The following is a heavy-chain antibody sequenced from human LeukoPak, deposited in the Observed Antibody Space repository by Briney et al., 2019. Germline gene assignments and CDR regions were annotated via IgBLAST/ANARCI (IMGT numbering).Heavy chain of an antibody. CDR2: IHHSGST. Sequence: SETLSLTCTVSGGSISSSSYYWGWIRQPPGKGLEWIGQIHHSGSTSYNPSLRGRVTISVDTSKNQFSLKLTSVTAADTAVYYCARHGGYYFDYWGQGTLVTVSS. D-gene: IGHD3-16*01. V-gene: IGHV4-39*01. CDR1: GGSISSSSYY. CDR3: ARHGGYYFDY. J-gene: IGHJ4*02.